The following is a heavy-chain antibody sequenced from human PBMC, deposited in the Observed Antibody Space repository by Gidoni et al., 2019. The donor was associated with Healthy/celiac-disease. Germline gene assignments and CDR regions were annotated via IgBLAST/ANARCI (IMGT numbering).Heavy chain of an antibody. Sequence: EVQLVESGGGLVQPGRSLRLSCAASGFTFDDYAMHWVRQAPGKGLEWVSGFSWNSGSIGYADSVKGRFTISRDNAKNSLYLQMNSLRAEDTALYYCAKDRRVAVAGAFDYWGQGTLVTVSS. CDR3: AKDRRVAVAGAFDY. V-gene: IGHV3-9*01. CDR1: GFTFDDYA. CDR2: FSWNSGSI. J-gene: IGHJ4*02. D-gene: IGHD6-19*01.